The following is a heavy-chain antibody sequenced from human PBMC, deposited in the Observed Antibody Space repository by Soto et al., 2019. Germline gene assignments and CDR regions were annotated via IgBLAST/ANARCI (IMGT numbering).Heavy chain of an antibody. CDR1: GYTFTSYD. CDR2: MNPNSGNT. J-gene: IGHJ6*02. CDR3: ASEGVRGMDV. V-gene: IGHV1-8*01. D-gene: IGHD3-16*01. Sequence: QVQLVQSGAEVKKPGASVKVSCKASGYTFTSYDINWVRQATGQGLEWMGWMNPNSGNTGYTQKFQGRVTMTTNTHITTAHMELLSLRSEDTAVYYCASEGVRGMDVWGQGTMVTVSS.